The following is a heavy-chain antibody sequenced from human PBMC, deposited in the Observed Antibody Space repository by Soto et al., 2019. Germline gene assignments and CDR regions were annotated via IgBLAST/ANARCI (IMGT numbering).Heavy chain of an antibody. CDR1: GGPFSNDI. Sequence: QVQLEQSGAEVKKPGSSVRVSCKASGGPFSNDIITWVRQAPGQGLEWMGRIIPLLSTSTYAQNFQGRLTITADRSTGTAYMDLKNLTSADTAVYYCARDSPIGSTFSGYDAIDYWGQGARITVCS. J-gene: IGHJ4*02. CDR3: ARDSPIGSTFSGYDAIDY. D-gene: IGHD5-12*01. V-gene: IGHV1-69*08. CDR2: IIPLLSTS.